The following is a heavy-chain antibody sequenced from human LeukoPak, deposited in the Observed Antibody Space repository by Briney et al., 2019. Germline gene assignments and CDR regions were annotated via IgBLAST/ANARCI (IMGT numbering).Heavy chain of an antibody. CDR3: AKDPHTVTAFDI. CDR2: ISSDGSNE. CDR1: GFTFSSYG. V-gene: IGHV3-30*18. Sequence: PGGSLKLSCAASGFTFSSYGMHWVRQAPGKGLEWVAVISSDGSNEYSADSVKGRFTISRDNSKTTLSLQMNSLRAEDTAVYYCAKDPHTVTAFDIWGQGTMVTVSS. D-gene: IGHD4-17*01. J-gene: IGHJ3*02.